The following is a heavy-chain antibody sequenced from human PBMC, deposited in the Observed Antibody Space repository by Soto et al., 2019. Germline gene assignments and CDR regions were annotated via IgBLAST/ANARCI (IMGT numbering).Heavy chain of an antibody. J-gene: IGHJ5*02. CDR3: AREQQQLPTRWFDP. CDR2: ISSSSSCI. D-gene: IGHD6-13*01. Sequence: PGGSLRLSCAASGFTFSSYSMNWVRQAPGKGLEWVSSISSSSSCIYYADSVKGRFTISRDNAKNSLYLQMNSLRAEDTAVYYCAREQQQLPTRWFDPWGQGTQVTVSS. V-gene: IGHV3-21*01. CDR1: GFTFSSYS.